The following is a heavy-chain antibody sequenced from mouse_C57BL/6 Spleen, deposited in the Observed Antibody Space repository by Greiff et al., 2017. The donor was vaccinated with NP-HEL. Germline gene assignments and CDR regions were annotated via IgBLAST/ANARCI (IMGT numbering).Heavy chain of an antibody. CDR3: ARGGTTALDV. CDR1: GYTFTSYW. J-gene: IGHJ1*03. CDR2: IDPSDSYT. V-gene: IGHV1-69*01. D-gene: IGHD1-2*01. Sequence: VQLQQPGAELVMPGASVKLSCKASGYTFTSYWMHWVKQRPGQGLEWIGEIDPSDSYTNYNQKFKGKSTLTVDKSSSTAYMQLSSLTSEDSAVYYCARGGTTALDVWGTGTTVTVSS.